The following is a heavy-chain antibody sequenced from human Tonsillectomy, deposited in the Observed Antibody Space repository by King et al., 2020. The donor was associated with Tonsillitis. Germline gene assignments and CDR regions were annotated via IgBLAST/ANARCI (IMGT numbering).Heavy chain of an antibody. D-gene: IGHD6-13*01. CDR1: GFTSSSYG. Sequence: VQLVESGGGVVQPGRSLRLSCAASGFTSSSYGMHWVRQAPGKGLEWVAIISYDGSNKYYADSVKGRFTVYRDDPRNTLYLDMNSLRVEDTAVYYCAKDHHPQYSSSPFDYWGQGTLVTVSS. J-gene: IGHJ4*02. V-gene: IGHV3-30*18. CDR2: ISYDGSNK. CDR3: AKDHHPQYSSSPFDY.